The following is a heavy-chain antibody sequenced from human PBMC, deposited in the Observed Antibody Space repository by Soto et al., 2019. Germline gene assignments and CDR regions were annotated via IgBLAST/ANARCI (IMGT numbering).Heavy chain of an antibody. J-gene: IGHJ4*02. Sequence: ASVKVSCNASGYTFTGYYMHWVRQAPGQGLEWMGWINPNSGGTNYAQKFQGRVTMTRDTSISTAYMELSRLRSDDTAVYYCARGPFVLDWTKMKDYSGKGTPVTV. CDR3: ARGPFVLDWTKMKDY. D-gene: IGHD3-3*01. CDR1: GYTFTGYY. V-gene: IGHV1-2*02. CDR2: INPNSGGT.